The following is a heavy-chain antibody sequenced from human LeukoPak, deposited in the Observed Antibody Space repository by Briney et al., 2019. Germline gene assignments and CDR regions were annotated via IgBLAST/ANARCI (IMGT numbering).Heavy chain of an antibody. D-gene: IGHD1-1*01. CDR2: IYYSGST. J-gene: IGHJ5*02. CDR3: ARGTRFRVNNWFDP. Sequence: PSETLSFTCTVSGGSISSYYWSWIRQPPGKGLEWIGYIYYSGSTTYNPSLKSRVTISVATSKTQFSLKLSSVTAADTAVYYCARGTRFRVNNWFDPWGQGTLVTVSS. CDR1: GGSISSYY. V-gene: IGHV4-59*01.